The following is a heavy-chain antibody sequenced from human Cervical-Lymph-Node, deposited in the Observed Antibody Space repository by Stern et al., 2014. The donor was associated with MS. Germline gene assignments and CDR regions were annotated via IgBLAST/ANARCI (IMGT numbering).Heavy chain of an antibody. CDR1: GYTFINYY. V-gene: IGHV1-46*03. D-gene: IGHD5-18*01. CDR3: ARPSTGGYTYGGNFDY. Sequence: VQLVESGAEVKKPGASVKVSCEASGYTFINYYIHWVRQAPGQGIEWMGGISPSGSTANYAQKFQGRVTMTRDTSTSTVYMELSSLRSEDTAVYYCARPSTGGYTYGGNFDYWGQGALVTVSS. J-gene: IGHJ4*02. CDR2: ISPSGSTA.